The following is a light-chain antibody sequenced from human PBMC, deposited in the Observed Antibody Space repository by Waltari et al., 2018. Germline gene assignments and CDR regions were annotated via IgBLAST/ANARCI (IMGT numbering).Light chain of an antibody. CDR3: QQRSDWWT. CDR2: DAS. V-gene: IGKV3-11*01. J-gene: IGKJ1*01. CDR1: QSVSSY. Sequence: EIVLTQSPATLSLSPGERATLSCRASQSVSSYLAWYQQNPGQAPRLLIYDASNRATGVPARFSGSGSGTDFTLTISSLEPEDVAVYYCQQRSDWWTFGQGTKVEIK.